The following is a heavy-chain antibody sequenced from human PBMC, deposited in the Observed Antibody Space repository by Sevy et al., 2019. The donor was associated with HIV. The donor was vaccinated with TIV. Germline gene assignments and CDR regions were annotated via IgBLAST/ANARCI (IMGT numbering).Heavy chain of an antibody. CDR3: AKDNGIGSGYNRTEYYYYYYGMDD. D-gene: IGHD3-22*01. V-gene: IGHV3-9*01. CDR2: ISWNSGSI. Sequence: GGSLRLSCAASGFTFDDYAMHWVRQAPGKGLEWVSGISWNSGSIGYADSVKGRFTISRDNDKNSMHLQINSLIAEDTALYNFAKDNGIGSGYNRTEYYYYYYGMDDWGKGTTVTVSS. CDR1: GFTFDDYA. J-gene: IGHJ6*04.